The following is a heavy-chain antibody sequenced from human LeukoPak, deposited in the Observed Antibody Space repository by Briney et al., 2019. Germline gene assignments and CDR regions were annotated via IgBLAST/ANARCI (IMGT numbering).Heavy chain of an antibody. CDR3: ARDLGGDY. J-gene: IGHJ4*02. CDR1: GYTFTGYY. CDR2: INPNSGGT. V-gene: IGHV1-2*02. Sequence: APVKVSCKASGYTFTGYYIHWVRHAPGQGLEWMGWINPNSGGTNYAQKFQGRVTMTRDTSISTAYMELSRLRSDDTAVYYCARDLGGDYWGQGTLVTVSS.